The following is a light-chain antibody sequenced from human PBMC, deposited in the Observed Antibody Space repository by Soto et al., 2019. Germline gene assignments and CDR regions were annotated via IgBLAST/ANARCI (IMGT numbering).Light chain of an antibody. Sequence: EIVLTQSPGTLSLSPGERATLSCGASHSVSSSYLAWYQQKPGQAPRLLIYGASSRATGIPDRFSGSGSGTDFTLTISRLEPEDFAVYYFQQYGSSPPITFGQGTRLEIK. CDR2: GAS. CDR1: HSVSSSY. V-gene: IGKV3-20*01. CDR3: QQYGSSPPIT. J-gene: IGKJ5*01.